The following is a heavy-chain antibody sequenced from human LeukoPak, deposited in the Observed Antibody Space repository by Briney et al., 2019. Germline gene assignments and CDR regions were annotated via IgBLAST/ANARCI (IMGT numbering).Heavy chain of an antibody. Sequence: GGSLRLSCAASGFTFSSYWMHWVRQAPGKGLVWVSRINSDGSSTSYADSVKGRFTISRDNAKNSLYLQMNSLRAEDTAVYYCARESSSSSGLDYWGQGTLVTVPS. V-gene: IGHV3-74*01. CDR3: ARESSSSSGLDY. D-gene: IGHD6-6*01. J-gene: IGHJ4*02. CDR1: GFTFSSYW. CDR2: INSDGSST.